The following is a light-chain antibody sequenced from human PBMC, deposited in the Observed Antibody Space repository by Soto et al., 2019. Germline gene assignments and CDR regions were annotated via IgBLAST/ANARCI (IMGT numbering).Light chain of an antibody. CDR1: QTVGTY. CDR2: DAS. CDR3: QQCSKWPMYT. V-gene: IGKV3-11*01. Sequence: IVLTQSPDTLSLSPGERATLSYRASQTVGTYLTWFQQKPGQAPRRLIYDASTRVSGVPARFSGSGSGTDFTLTSSSLEPEDFAVYYCQQCSKWPMYTFGQGTKLEIK. J-gene: IGKJ2*01.